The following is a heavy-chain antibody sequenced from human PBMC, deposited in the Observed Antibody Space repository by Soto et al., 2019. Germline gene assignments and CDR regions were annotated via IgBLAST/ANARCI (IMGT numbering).Heavy chain of an antibody. V-gene: IGHV1-8*01. CDR2: MNPDSGHA. Sequence: ASVKVSCKASGYTFTNSDINWVRQAPGQGLEWMGWMNPDSGHAAYAQKFQGRVTLTTSTSTSTVYMEMRSLGSEETTVYYCARRPHCSGGIFHYGLDNWGQGNLVPVSS. D-gene: IGHD6-25*01. J-gene: IGHJ4*02. CDR1: GYTFTNSD. CDR3: ARRPHCSGGIFHYGLDN.